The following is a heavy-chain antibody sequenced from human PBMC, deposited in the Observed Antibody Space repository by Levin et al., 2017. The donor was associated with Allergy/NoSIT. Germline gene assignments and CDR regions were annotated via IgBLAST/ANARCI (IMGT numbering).Heavy chain of an antibody. Sequence: PSETLSLTCTVSGGSISSSSYYWGWIRQPPGKGLEWIGSIYYSGSTYYNPSLKSRVTISVDTSKNQFSLKLSSVTAADTAVYYCARHRITFGGVIDKGDFDYWGQGTLVTVSS. V-gene: IGHV4-39*01. J-gene: IGHJ4*02. CDR2: IYYSGST. CDR1: GGSISSSSYY. D-gene: IGHD3-16*02. CDR3: ARHRITFGGVIDKGDFDY.